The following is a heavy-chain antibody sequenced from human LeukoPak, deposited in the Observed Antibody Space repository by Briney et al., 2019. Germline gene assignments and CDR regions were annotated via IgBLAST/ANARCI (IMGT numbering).Heavy chain of an antibody. V-gene: IGHV3-30*18. Sequence: PGRSLRLSCAASGFTFSSYGMHWVRQAPGKGLEWVAVISYDGSNRYYADSVKGRFTISRDNFRNTLYMQMNSLRAEDTAVYYCAKGARGSTVTTVDYWGQGTLVTVSS. D-gene: IGHD4-17*01. CDR2: ISYDGSNR. J-gene: IGHJ4*02. CDR1: GFTFSSYG. CDR3: AKGARGSTVTTVDY.